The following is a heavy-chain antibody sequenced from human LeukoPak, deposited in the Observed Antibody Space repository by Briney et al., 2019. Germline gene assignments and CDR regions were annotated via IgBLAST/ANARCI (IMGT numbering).Heavy chain of an antibody. CDR3: ARADSTDGFDI. V-gene: IGHV3-11*04. J-gene: IGHJ3*02. D-gene: IGHD3/OR15-3a*01. Sequence: PGGSLRLSCAASGFTFSDHYMTWVRQAPGRGLEGISYIGSSGTTVYYADSVKGRFTISRDNANSSLYLEMSSLRADDSAVYYCARADSTDGFDIWGQGTMVTVSS. CDR2: IGSSGTTV. CDR1: GFTFSDHY.